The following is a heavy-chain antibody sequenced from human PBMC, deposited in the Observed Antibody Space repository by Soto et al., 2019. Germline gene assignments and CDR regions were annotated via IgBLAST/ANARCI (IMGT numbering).Heavy chain of an antibody. CDR2: INYSAST. J-gene: IGHJ4*02. CDR3: AKHPYSGYHQF. Sequence: QLHLQESGPGLVKPSRNLSLTCTVSAGSINSSSGYYWAWIRQPPATGLQWVGSINYSASTYYHPSLKSRVTISVDTTKNQSSLRLPAVTAAETADYYCAKHPYSGYHQFWGQGTLVTVSS. V-gene: IGHV4-39*01. CDR1: AGSINSSSGYY. D-gene: IGHD3-22*01.